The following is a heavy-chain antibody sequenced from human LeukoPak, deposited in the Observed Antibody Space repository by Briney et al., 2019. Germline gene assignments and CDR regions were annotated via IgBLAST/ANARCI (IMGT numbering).Heavy chain of an antibody. CDR1: GGYISSYY. CDR2: IYYSGST. J-gene: IGHJ6*04. CDR3: ARDQIYGSGSHRYYYGMDV. V-gene: IGHV4-59*01. D-gene: IGHD3-10*01. Sequence: SETLSLTCTVSGGYISSYYWSWIRQPPGKGLEWIGYIYYSGSTNYNPSLKSRVTISVDTSKNQFSLKLSSVTAADTAVYSCARDQIYGSGSHRYYYGMDVWGKGTTVTVSS.